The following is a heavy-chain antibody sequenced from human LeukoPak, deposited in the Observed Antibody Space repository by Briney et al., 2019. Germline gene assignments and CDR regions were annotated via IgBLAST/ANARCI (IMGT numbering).Heavy chain of an antibody. Sequence: PGESLKISCNGAGYIFASYWICWVRQMPGKGLEWMGIIYPGDSGTRYSPSFQGQVTISADKSISPAYLQWSSLKASHTAMYYFARRGSVVTPRDAFDIWGQGTMVTVSS. J-gene: IGHJ3*02. V-gene: IGHV5-51*01. CDR2: IYPGDSGT. CDR1: GYIFASYW. CDR3: ARRGSVVTPRDAFDI. D-gene: IGHD4-23*01.